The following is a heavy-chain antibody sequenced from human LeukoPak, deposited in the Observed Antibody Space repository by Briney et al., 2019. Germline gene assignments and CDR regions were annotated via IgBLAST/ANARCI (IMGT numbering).Heavy chain of an antibody. V-gene: IGHV5-51*01. J-gene: IGHJ3*02. Sequence: GESLKISCKGSGYSFTNYWIAWVCQMPGKGLEWMGIIYPGDSDTRYSPSFQGQVTISADKSISTAYLQWSSLKASDTAMYYCARRATVTTNDAFDIWGQGTMVTVSS. CDR1: GYSFTNYW. D-gene: IGHD4-17*01. CDR3: ARRATVTTNDAFDI. CDR2: IYPGDSDT.